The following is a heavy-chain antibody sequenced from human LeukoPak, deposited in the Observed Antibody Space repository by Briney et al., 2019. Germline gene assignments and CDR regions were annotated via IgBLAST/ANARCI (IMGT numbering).Heavy chain of an antibody. CDR1: GFTFSSYG. V-gene: IGHV3-30*18. D-gene: IGHD3-9*01. Sequence: GGSLRLSCAASGFTFSSYGMHWVRQAPGKGLEWVAVISYDGSNKYYADSVKGRFTISRDNSKNTLYLQMNSLRAEDTAVYYCAKDRGDYDILTGYATTPYYYYGMDVWGQGTTVTVSS. CDR3: AKDRGDYDILTGYATTPYYYYGMDV. CDR2: ISYDGSNK. J-gene: IGHJ6*02.